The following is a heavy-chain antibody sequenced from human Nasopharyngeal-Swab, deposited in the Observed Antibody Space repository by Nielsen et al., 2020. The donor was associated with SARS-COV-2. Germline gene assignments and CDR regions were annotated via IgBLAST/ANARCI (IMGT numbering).Heavy chain of an antibody. CDR1: GGSISSYY. D-gene: IGHD2-2*01. J-gene: IGHJ6*02. Sequence: GSLRLSCTVSGGSISSYYWSWIRQPPGKGLEWIGEINHSGSTTYNPSLKSRVTISVDTSKNQFSLKLSSVTAADTAVYYCARIRCSSTSCYSRTGNYYYYGMDVWGQGTTVTVSS. CDR3: ARIRCSSTSCYSRTGNYYYYGMDV. CDR2: INHSGST. V-gene: IGHV4-34*01.